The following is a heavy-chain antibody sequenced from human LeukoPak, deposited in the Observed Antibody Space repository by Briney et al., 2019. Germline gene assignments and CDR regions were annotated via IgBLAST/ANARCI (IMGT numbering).Heavy chain of an antibody. J-gene: IGHJ6*02. CDR3: ARVVPYYYYGMDV. Sequence: SETLSLTCTVSGGSISSGGYYWSWIRQHPGKGLEWIGYIYYSGSTNYNPSLKSRVTISVDTSKNQFSLKLSSVTAADTAVYYCARVVPYYYYGMDVWGQGTTVTVSS. CDR2: IYYSGST. CDR1: GGSISSGGYY. V-gene: IGHV4-61*08.